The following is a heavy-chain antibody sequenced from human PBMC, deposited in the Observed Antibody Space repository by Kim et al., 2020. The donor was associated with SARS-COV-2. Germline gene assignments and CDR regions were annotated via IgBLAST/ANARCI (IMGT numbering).Heavy chain of an antibody. V-gene: IGHV3-74*01. CDR1: GFTFSSYL. Sequence: GGSLRLSCAASGFTFSSYLMHWVRQVPGVGLVWVSRISPDGTSTSYADSAEGRFTISRDNAKNTLFLQMSSLRAEDSALFYCVKGTSGWPYWGQGTLVTVSS. CDR2: ISPDGTST. J-gene: IGHJ4*02. D-gene: IGHD6-19*01. CDR3: VKGTSGWPY.